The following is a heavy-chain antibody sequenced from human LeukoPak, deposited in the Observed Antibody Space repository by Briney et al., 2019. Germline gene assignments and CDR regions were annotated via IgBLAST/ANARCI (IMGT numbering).Heavy chain of an antibody. CDR1: GDSISSYY. J-gene: IGHJ6*03. CDR3: ARTTEAHSWRTRYYDYYMDV. D-gene: IGHD6-13*01. Sequence: SETLSLTCTVSGDSISSYYWSWIRQPPGKGLEWIGYIYYSGSTNYNPSLKSRVTISVDTSKNQFSLKLSSVTAADTAVYYCARTTEAHSWRTRYYDYYMDVWGKGTTVTVSS. V-gene: IGHV4-59*01. CDR2: IYYSGST.